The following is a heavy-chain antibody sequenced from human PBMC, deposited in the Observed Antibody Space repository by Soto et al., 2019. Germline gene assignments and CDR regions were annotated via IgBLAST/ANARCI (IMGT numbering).Heavy chain of an antibody. Sequence: GPLRISGAVSVFTVSDYYMSWMRQVPGQGLEWVSFISSSGSTIYYADAVKDRFTITRDNAKNSLYLQMNSLRAADTAVYYCGRPYDSSGYYYPPLDYWGQGTLVTVSS. CDR3: GRPYDSSGYYYPPLDY. CDR2: ISSSGSTI. D-gene: IGHD3-22*01. V-gene: IGHV3-11*04. J-gene: IGHJ4*02. CDR1: VFTVSDYY.